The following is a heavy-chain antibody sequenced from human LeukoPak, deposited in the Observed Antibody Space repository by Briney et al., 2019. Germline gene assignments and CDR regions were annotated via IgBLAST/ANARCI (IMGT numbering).Heavy chain of an antibody. Sequence: GGSLRLSCAASGFTFSSYAMSWVRQAPGKGLEWVSVISGSGGGTYYANSVKGRFSISRDNSKNTLYLQMNSLRAEDTAVYYCAKDWESYDAFDIWGQGTMVTVSS. D-gene: IGHD1-26*01. CDR2: ISGSGGGT. V-gene: IGHV3-23*01. CDR1: GFTFSSYA. CDR3: AKDWESYDAFDI. J-gene: IGHJ3*02.